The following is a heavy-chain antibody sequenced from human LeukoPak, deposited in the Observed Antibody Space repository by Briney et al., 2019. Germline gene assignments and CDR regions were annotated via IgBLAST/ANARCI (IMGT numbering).Heavy chain of an antibody. CDR1: GFTFSSYA. CDR2: ISGSGGST. CDR3: AKTVGVGATTDYYFDY. Sequence: PGGSLRLSCAASGFTFSSYAMSWVRQAPGKGLEWVSAISGSGGSTYYADSVKGRFTISRDNSKNTLYLQMNSLRAEDTAVYYCAKTVGVGATTDYYFDYWGQGTLVSVSS. D-gene: IGHD1-26*01. V-gene: IGHV3-23*01. J-gene: IGHJ4*02.